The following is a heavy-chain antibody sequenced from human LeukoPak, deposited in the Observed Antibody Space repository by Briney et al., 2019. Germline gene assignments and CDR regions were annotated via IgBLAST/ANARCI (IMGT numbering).Heavy chain of an antibody. Sequence: GGSLRLSCAASGFTFSSYAMSWVRQAPGKGLEWVSAISGSGGSTYYAGSVKGRFTISRDNSKNTLYLQMNSLRAEDTAVYYCAKGGGYYDSSGYYFEGAFDIWGQGTMVTVSS. D-gene: IGHD3-22*01. CDR1: GFTFSSYA. CDR2: ISGSGGST. V-gene: IGHV3-23*01. J-gene: IGHJ3*02. CDR3: AKGGGYYDSSGYYFEGAFDI.